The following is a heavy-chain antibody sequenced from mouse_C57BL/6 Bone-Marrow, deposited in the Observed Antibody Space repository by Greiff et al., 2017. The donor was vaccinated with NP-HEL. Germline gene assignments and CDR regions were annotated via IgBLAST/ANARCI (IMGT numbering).Heavy chain of an antibody. Sequence: VQLQESDAELVKPGASVKISCKVSGYTFTDHTIHWMKQRPEQGLEWIGYIYPRDGSTKYNEKFKGKATLTADKSSSTAYMQLNSLTSEDSAVYFCARIYGSSYGYFDVWGTGTTVTVSS. J-gene: IGHJ1*03. V-gene: IGHV1-78*01. CDR1: GYTFTDHT. D-gene: IGHD1-1*01. CDR3: ARIYGSSYGYFDV. CDR2: IYPRDGST.